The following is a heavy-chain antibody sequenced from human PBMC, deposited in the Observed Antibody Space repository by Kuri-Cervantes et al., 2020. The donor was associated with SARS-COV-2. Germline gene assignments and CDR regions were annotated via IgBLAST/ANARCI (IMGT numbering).Heavy chain of an antibody. CDR2: ISAYNGNT. D-gene: IGHD3-10*01. V-gene: IGHV1-18*01. Sequence: GGSLRLSCKASGYTFINFDLNWVRQAPGQGLEWMGRISAYNGNTNYAQKFQGRVTMTTDTSTSTAYMDLRRLTSDDTAVYYCARGEGVRGLMAMLKRREVGPLEFWGQGTLVTVSS. CDR1: GYTFINFD. CDR3: ARGEGVRGLMAMLKRREVGPLEF. J-gene: IGHJ4*02.